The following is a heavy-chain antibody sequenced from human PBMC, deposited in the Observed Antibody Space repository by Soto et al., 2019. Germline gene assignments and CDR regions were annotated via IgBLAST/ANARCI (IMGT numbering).Heavy chain of an antibody. CDR1: GFTFSSYG. D-gene: IGHD3-16*01. J-gene: IGHJ6*02. V-gene: IGHV3-30*18. CDR2: ISYDGSNK. CDR3: GKGGGGVGYYYYGMDV. Sequence: QVQLVESGGGVVQPGRSLRLSCAASGFTFSSYGMHWVRQAPGKGLEWVAVISYDGSNKYYADSVKGRFTISRDNSKKPLVLQMKRLGTEGTGGFYGGKGGGGVGYYYYGMDVWGQGTTVTVSS.